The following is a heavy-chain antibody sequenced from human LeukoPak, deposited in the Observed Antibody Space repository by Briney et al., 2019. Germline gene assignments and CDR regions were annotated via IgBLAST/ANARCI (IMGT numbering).Heavy chain of an antibody. CDR2: ISGSGGST. V-gene: IGHV3-23*01. Sequence: GGSLSLSGAASGFTFSSYAMSWDRQAQGKGLEWVSAISGSGGSTYYADSVKGRFTISRDNSKNTLYLQMNSLRAEDTAVYYCAKDREDAEYYFDYWGQGTLVTVSS. CDR3: AKDREDAEYYFDY. J-gene: IGHJ4*02. D-gene: IGHD2-2*01. CDR1: GFTFSSYA.